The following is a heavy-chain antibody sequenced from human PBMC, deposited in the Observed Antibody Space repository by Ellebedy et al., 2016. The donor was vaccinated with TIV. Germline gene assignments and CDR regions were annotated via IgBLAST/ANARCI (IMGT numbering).Heavy chain of an antibody. D-gene: IGHD6-6*01. V-gene: IGHV4-38-2*02. CDR3: ARDASSYSFDL. CDR1: GYSISSGYY. Sequence: MPSETLSLTCTVSGYSISSGYYWGWIRQPPGKGLEWIGSIYHSGSTYYNPSLKSLLTISVDTSKNQFSLKLSSVTAADTAVYYCARDASSYSFDLWGRGTLVTVSS. J-gene: IGHJ2*01. CDR2: IYHSGST.